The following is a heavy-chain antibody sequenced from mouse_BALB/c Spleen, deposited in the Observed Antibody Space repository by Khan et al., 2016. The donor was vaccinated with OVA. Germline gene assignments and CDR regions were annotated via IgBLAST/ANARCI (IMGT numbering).Heavy chain of an antibody. CDR1: GYTFTTYW. CDR2: IDPTTGYT. D-gene: IGHD2-12*01. CDR3: ARRRLYCIFAY. J-gene: IGHJ3*01. V-gene: IGHV1-7*01. Sequence: QVQLKQSGAELAKPGASVKMSCKASGYTFTTYWMHWIKQRPGQGLEWIGYIDPTTGYTEYNQKFKDKATLTTDKSSTTAFMQLSSLTSEGSAVYYCARRRLYCIFAYWGQGTLVTVSA.